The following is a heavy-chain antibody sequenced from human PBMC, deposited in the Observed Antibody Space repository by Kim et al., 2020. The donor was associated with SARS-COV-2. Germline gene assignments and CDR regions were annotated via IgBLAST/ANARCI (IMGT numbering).Heavy chain of an antibody. CDR3: AKVISGYYYYGMDV. J-gene: IGHJ6*02. V-gene: IGHV3-30*18. D-gene: IGHD3-22*01. CDR1: GFTFSSYG. CDR2: ISYDGSNK. Sequence: GGSLRLSCAASGFTFSSYGMHWVRQAPGKGLEWVAVISYDGSNKYYADSVKGRFTISRDNSKNTLYLQMNSLRAEDTAVYYCAKVISGYYYYGMDVWGQGTTVTVSS.